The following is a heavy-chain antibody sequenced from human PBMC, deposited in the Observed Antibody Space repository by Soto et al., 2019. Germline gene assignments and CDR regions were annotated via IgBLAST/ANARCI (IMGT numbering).Heavy chain of an antibody. V-gene: IGHV1-2*02. Sequence: QVQLVQSGAEVKKPGASVKVSCRASGYTFTDYFVSWVRQAPGQGLEWVGWINPNSGDTKYAQKSQGRVTFTTNTSISTAYMELSRLRSDDTAVFYCAKLLWSGYYTVQEVDYWGQGTLVTVSS. CDR2: INPNSGDT. CDR1: GYTFTDYF. J-gene: IGHJ4*02. D-gene: IGHD3-3*01. CDR3: AKLLWSGYYTVQEVDY.